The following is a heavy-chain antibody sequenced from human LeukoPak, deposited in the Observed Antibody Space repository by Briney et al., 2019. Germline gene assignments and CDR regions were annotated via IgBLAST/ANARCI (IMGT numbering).Heavy chain of an antibody. Sequence: ASVKVSCKASGYTFTSYYMHWVRQAPGQGLEWMGIINPSGGATSYAQKFQGRVTMTRDTSTSTVYMELSSLRSEDTAVYYCARERWISVGGRDYFDYWGQGTLVTVSS. D-gene: IGHD6-19*01. CDR2: INPSGGAT. CDR1: GYTFTSYY. CDR3: ARERWISVGGRDYFDY. J-gene: IGHJ4*02. V-gene: IGHV1-46*01.